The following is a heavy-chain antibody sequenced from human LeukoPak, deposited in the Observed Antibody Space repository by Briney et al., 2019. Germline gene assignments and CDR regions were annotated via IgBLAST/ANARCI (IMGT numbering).Heavy chain of an antibody. J-gene: IGHJ4*02. Sequence: GGSLRLSCAASGFIFNTYTMQWVSQAPGKGLEYVSTISGDGLRTYYANSVKGRFTVSRDNSKNTLYLQMGSLRTEDMAMYYCARSTYHDYWGQGTLVTVSS. D-gene: IGHD2/OR15-2a*01. CDR2: ISGDGLRT. CDR3: ARSTYHDY. V-gene: IGHV3-64*01. CDR1: GFIFNTYT.